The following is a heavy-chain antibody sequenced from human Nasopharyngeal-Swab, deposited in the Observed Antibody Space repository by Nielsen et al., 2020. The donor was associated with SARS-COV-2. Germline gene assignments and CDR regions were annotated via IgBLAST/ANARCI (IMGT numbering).Heavy chain of an antibody. CDR3: ARSLRGGSLHY. Sequence: GESLKISCAASGFTFSSYSMNWVRQAPGKGLEWVSSISSSSSYIYYADSVKGRFTISRDNAKNSLYLQMNSLRAEDTAVYYCARSLRGGSLHYWGQGTLVTVSS. CDR2: ISSSSSYI. D-gene: IGHD3-16*02. V-gene: IGHV3-21*01. CDR1: GFTFSSYS. J-gene: IGHJ4*02.